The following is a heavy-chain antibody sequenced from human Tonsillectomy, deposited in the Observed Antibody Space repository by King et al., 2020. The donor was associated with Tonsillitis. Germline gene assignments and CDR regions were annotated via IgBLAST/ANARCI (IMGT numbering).Heavy chain of an antibody. Sequence: VKLVESGGGLVQPGGSLRLSCAASGFAFSSYAMSWVRQAPGKGLEWVSAMSGSGGTTYYADSVKGRFTISRDNSKNTLYLQMNSLRAEDTAVYYCAKAPGIAVAGPWGYFDYWGQGTLVTVSS. J-gene: IGHJ4*02. CDR1: GFAFSSYA. CDR2: MSGSGGTT. V-gene: IGHV3-23*04. D-gene: IGHD6-19*01. CDR3: AKAPGIAVAGPWGYFDY.